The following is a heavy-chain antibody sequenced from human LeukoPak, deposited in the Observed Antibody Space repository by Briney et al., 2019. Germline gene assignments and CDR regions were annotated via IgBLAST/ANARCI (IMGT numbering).Heavy chain of an antibody. Sequence: PGGSLRLSCVASGFTFSSYAMHWVRQAPGKGLEWVALTSYDGSNKYYADSVKGRFTISRDNSKNTLYLQMNSLRAEDTAVYYCARGGVYSSGSYYLYYFDYWGQGTLVTVSS. D-gene: IGHD6-19*01. J-gene: IGHJ4*02. CDR1: GFTFSSYA. V-gene: IGHV3-30-3*01. CDR3: ARGGVYSSGSYYLYYFDY. CDR2: TSYDGSNK.